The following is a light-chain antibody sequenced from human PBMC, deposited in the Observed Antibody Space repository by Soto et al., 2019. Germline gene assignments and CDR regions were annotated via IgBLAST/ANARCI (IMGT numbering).Light chain of an antibody. CDR1: QGISSF. CDR2: AAS. CDR3: QQVDSYPL. V-gene: IGKV1-9*01. J-gene: IGKJ4*01. Sequence: IQLTQSPSSLSASVGDRVTITCRASQGISSFLAWYQQKPGKAPELLIYAASTLQSGVPSRFSGSASRTDFILTISSLQPEDFATYYCQQVDSYPLFGGGTKVEIK.